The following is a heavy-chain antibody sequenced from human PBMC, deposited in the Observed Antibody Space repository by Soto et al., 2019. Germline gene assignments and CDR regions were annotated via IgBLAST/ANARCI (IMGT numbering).Heavy chain of an antibody. CDR3: ARARYDSSGYYYFDY. D-gene: IGHD3-22*01. J-gene: IGHJ4*02. CDR1: GGSISGYY. V-gene: IGHV4-59*01. CDR2: IYYSGST. Sequence: SETLSLTCTVSGGSISGYYWSWIRQPPGKGLEWIGDIYYSGSTIYNPSLKSRVTISVDTSKNQFSLKLSSVTAADTAVYYCARARYDSSGYYYFDYWGQGTLVTVSS.